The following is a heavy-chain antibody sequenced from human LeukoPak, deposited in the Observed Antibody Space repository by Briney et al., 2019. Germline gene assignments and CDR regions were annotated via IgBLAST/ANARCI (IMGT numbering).Heavy chain of an antibody. J-gene: IGHJ4*02. CDR3: ASTRYDSSGYYSFDY. CDR1: GYTFTSYY. V-gene: IGHV1-46*01. Sequence: ASVKVSCKASGYTFTSYYMHWVRQAPGQGLEWMGLINPSGGSTSYAQKFQGRVTMTRDTSTSTVYMELSSLRSEDTAVYYCASTRYDSSGYYSFDYWGQGTLVTVSS. CDR2: INPSGGST. D-gene: IGHD3-22*01.